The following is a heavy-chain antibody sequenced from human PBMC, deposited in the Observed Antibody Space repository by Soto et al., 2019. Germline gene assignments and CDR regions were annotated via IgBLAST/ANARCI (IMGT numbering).Heavy chain of an antibody. V-gene: IGHV4-59*01. CDR2: IYYSGST. D-gene: IGHD2-2*01. CDR1: GGSISSYY. J-gene: IGHJ4*02. CDR3: ARGFVPAAKWLVAREKKYYFDY. Sequence: QVQLQESGPGLVKPSETLSLTCTVSGGSISSYYWSWIRQPPGKGLEWIGYIYYSGSTNYNPSLKSRVTISVDTSKNQFSLKLSSVTAADTAVYYCARGFVPAAKWLVAREKKYYFDYWGQGTLVTVSS.